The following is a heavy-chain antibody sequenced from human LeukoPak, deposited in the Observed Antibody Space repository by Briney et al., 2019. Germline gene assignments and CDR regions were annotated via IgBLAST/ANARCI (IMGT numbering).Heavy chain of an antibody. J-gene: IGHJ4*02. CDR3: AAKEPSTSGWSY. D-gene: IGHD6-19*01. V-gene: IGHV3-7*01. CDR1: GFTFNRDW. CDR2: IKEDGSEK. Sequence: GGSLRLSCAASGFTFNRDWTAWVRQAPGKGLEWVANIKEDGSEKNYVDSVKGRFTISRDNAENSVYLQMNDLRAEDTGVYYCAAKEPSTSGWSYWGQGTLITVSS.